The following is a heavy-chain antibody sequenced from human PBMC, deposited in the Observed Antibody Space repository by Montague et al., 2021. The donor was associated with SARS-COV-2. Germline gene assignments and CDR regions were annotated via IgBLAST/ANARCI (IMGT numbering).Heavy chain of an antibody. CDR3: ARDVVVVAATGVHYYYYGIDV. V-gene: IGHV3-66*01. J-gene: IGHJ6*02. Sequence: SLRLSCAASGFTVSSNYMSWVRQAPGKGLEWVSVIYSGGSTYYADSVKGRFTISRDNSKNTLYLQMNSLRDEDTAVYYCARDVVVVAATGVHYYYYGIDVWGRGTTVTVSS. CDR1: GFTVSSNY. D-gene: IGHD2-15*01. CDR2: IYSGGST.